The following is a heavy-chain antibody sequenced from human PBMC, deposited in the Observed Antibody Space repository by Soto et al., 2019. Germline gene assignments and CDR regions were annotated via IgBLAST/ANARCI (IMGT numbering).Heavy chain of an antibody. CDR3: AREGYYYGSGSYSPPSFYGMGV. J-gene: IGHJ6*02. CDR2: ISAYNDNT. V-gene: IGHV1-18*01. Sequence: GASVKVSCKASGYTFTSYGISWVRQAPGQGLEWLGWISAYNDNTNYAQKLQGRVTLTTDTSTSTAYMELRNLRSDDTAVYFCAREGYYYGSGSYSPPSFYGMGVWGQGTTVTVSS. CDR1: GYTFTSYG. D-gene: IGHD3-10*01.